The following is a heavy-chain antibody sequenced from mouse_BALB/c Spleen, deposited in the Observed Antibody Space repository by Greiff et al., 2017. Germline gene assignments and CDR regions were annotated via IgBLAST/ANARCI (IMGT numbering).Heavy chain of an antibody. CDR1: GYSFTGYN. CDR3: ARYGYDGAWFAY. V-gene: IGHV1-39*01. D-gene: IGHD2-14*01. J-gene: IGHJ3*01. CDR2: IDPYYGGT. Sequence: EVKLMESGPELEKPGASVKISCKASGYSFTGYNMNWVKQSNGKSLEWIGNIDPYYGGTSYNQKFKGKATLTVDKSSSTAYMQLKSLTSEDSAVYYCARYGYDGAWFAYWGQGTLVTVSA.